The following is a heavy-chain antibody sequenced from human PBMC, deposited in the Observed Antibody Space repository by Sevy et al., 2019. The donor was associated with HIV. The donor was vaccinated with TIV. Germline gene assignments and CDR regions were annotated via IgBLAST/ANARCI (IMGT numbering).Heavy chain of an antibody. V-gene: IGHV1-18*01. CDR1: GYTFTSYG. Sequence: ASVKVSCKASGYTFTSYGISWVQQAPGQGLEWMGWISAYNGNTNYAQKLQGRVTMTTDTSTSTAYMELRSLRSDDTAVYYCARDSEVLRYFDWLPGNWFDPWGQGTLVTVSS. CDR2: ISAYNGNT. CDR3: ARDSEVLRYFDWLPGNWFDP. J-gene: IGHJ5*02. D-gene: IGHD3-9*01.